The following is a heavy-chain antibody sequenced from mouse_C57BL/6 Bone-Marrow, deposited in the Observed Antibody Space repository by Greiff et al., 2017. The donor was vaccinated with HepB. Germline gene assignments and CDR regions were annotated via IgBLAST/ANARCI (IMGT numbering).Heavy chain of an antibody. V-gene: IGHV14-4*01. CDR2: IDPENGDT. D-gene: IGHD1-1*01. Sequence: VQLQQSGAELVRPGASVELSCTASGFNIKDDYMHWVKQRPEQGLEWIGWIDPENGDTEYASKFQGKATITADTSSNTAYLQLSSLTSEDTAVYYCTCITTVRGDYWGQGTTLTVSS. CDR1: GFNIKDDY. CDR3: TCITTVRGDY. J-gene: IGHJ2*01.